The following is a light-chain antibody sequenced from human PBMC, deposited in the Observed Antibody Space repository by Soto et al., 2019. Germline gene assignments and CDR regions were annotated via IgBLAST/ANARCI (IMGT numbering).Light chain of an antibody. J-gene: IGKJ5*01. CDR2: GAS. CDR3: RQYENSPIT. Sequence: EIVLTQSPGILSLSPGERASLSCGASQSLSSNFLAWYQQKPGQAPRLLIYGASSRATGIPDRFSGTGSETDFTLTINRLEPEDFAVYYCRQYENSPITFGQGTRLEIK. CDR1: QSLSSNF. V-gene: IGKV3-20*01.